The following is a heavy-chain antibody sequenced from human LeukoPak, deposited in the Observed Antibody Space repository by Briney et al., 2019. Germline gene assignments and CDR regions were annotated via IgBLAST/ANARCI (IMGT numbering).Heavy chain of an antibody. Sequence: GESLKISCKGSGYSFTNYWIGWVRQMPGKGLEWMGIIYPGDSDTRYSPSFQGQVTISADKSISTAYLQWSSLKASDTAMYYCARRDDCSGGSCYSSFDYWGQGTLVTVSS. CDR1: GYSFTNYW. D-gene: IGHD2-15*01. V-gene: IGHV5-51*01. CDR3: ARRDDCSGGSCYSSFDY. J-gene: IGHJ4*02. CDR2: IYPGDSDT.